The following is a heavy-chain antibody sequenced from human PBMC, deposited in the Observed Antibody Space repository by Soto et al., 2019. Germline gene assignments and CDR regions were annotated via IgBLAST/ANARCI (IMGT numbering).Heavy chain of an antibody. Sequence: QVQLVESGGGVVQPGRYLRLSCAASGFTFISYGRHWVRQAPGKGLEWVAVIWYDGSNKYYADSVKGRFTISRDNSKNTLYLQMNSLRAEDTAVYYCARDVRRYCSSTSCFNFDYWGQGTLVTVSS. CDR1: GFTFISYG. D-gene: IGHD2-2*01. CDR3: ARDVRRYCSSTSCFNFDY. CDR2: IWYDGSNK. V-gene: IGHV3-33*01. J-gene: IGHJ4*02.